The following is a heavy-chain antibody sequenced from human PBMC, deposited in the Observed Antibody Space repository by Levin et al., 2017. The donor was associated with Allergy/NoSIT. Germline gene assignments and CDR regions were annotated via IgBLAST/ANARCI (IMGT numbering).Heavy chain of an antibody. D-gene: IGHD2-15*01. CDR2: IYHSGTT. J-gene: IGHJ5*02. V-gene: IGHV4-39*01. CDR3: ARSGGTDLDWFDP. CDR1: GGSISNSGHY. Sequence: SETLSLTCTVSGGSISNSGHYWGWIRQPPGKGLEWIGSIYHSGTTYYNASLKSRVTISVDTSKNQFSLKFRSVTAAATAMYYSARSGGTDLDWFDPWGQGTLITVSS.